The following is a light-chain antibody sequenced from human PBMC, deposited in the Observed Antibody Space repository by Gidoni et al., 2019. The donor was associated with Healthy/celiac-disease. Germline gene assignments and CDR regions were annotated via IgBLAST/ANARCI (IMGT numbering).Light chain of an antibody. V-gene: IGKV1-39*01. Sequence: DIQMTQSPSSLSESVGDRVTITCRASLSLSSYLNWYQQQPGKAPKLLIYASSSLQSGVPSRFSGSGSGTDFTLTISSLQPEDFATYYCQQSYSTPLTFGGGTKVEIK. CDR3: QQSYSTPLT. CDR2: ASS. J-gene: IGKJ4*01. CDR1: LSLSSY.